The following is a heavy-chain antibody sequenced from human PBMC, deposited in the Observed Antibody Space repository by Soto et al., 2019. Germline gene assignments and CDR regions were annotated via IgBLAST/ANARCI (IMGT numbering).Heavy chain of an antibody. Sequence: GESLKISCKGSGYSFTSYWISWVRQMPGKGLEWMGRIDPSDSYTNYSPSFQGHVTISADKSISTAYLQWSSLRAEDTAVYYCAARGYYYGMDVWGQGTTVTVSS. CDR3: AARGYYYGMDV. CDR2: IDPSDSYT. V-gene: IGHV5-10-1*01. J-gene: IGHJ6*02. D-gene: IGHD3-10*01. CDR1: GYSFTSYW.